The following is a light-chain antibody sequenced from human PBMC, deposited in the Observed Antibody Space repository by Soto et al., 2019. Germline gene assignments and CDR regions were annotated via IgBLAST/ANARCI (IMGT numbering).Light chain of an antibody. CDR2: RNN. V-gene: IGLV1-47*01. J-gene: IGLJ1*01. Sequence: QSALAQPPSASGTPGQRFTISCSGSSSNIGSNYVYWYQQLPGTAPNLLIYRNNQRPSGVPDRFSGSKSGTSASLAISGLRSEDEADYYCAAWDDSLSGSYVFGTGTKSPS. CDR3: AAWDDSLSGSYV. CDR1: SSNIGSNY.